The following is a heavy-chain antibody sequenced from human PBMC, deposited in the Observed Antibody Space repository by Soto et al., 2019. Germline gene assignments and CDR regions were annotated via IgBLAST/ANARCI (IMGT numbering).Heavy chain of an antibody. CDR1: GFTFSWYW. Sequence: EVQLVESGGGLVQPGGSLRLSCVDSGFTFSWYWMSWVRQAPGKGLEWVANIKQDGSEKHYVDSVKGRFTISRDNAKNSLYLQTSSLRAEDTAVYYCARVVGATNTLHNWGQGTLVTVSS. D-gene: IGHD1-26*01. CDR2: IKQDGSEK. CDR3: ARVVGATNTLHN. J-gene: IGHJ4*02. V-gene: IGHV3-7*01.